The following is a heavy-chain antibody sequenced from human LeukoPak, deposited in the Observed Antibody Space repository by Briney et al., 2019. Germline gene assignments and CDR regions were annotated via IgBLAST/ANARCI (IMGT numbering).Heavy chain of an antibody. CDR3: ARAIEIGAYYYGMDV. J-gene: IGHJ6*02. V-gene: IGHV1-2*02. CDR1: GYTFTGYY. CDR2: INPNSGGT. D-gene: IGHD5-24*01. Sequence: ASVKVSCKASGYTFTGYYMHWVRQAPGQGLEWMGWINPNSGGTNYAQKFQGRVTMTRDTSISTAYMEPSRLRSDDTAVYYCARAIEIGAYYYGMDVWGQGTTVTVSS.